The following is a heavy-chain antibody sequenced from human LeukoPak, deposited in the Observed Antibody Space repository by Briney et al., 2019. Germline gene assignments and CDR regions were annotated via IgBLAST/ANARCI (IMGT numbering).Heavy chain of an antibody. J-gene: IGHJ4*02. V-gene: IGHV1-2*02. CDR2: INPNSGGT. Sequence: GASVKVSCKASGFTFTGYYMHWVRQAPGQGLEWMGWINPNSGGTNYAQTFQGRVTMARDTSTSTDYMELSRLRSDDTAVYYCASESRNSGWNRVFDYWGQGTLVTVSS. CDR1: GFTFTGYY. CDR3: ASESRNSGWNRVFDY. D-gene: IGHD5-12*01.